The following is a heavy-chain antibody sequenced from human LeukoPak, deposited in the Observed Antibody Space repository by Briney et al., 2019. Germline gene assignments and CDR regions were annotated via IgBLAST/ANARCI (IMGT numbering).Heavy chain of an antibody. D-gene: IGHD4-23*01. CDR2: IYYSGST. CDR1: GGSINSYY. Sequence: SETLSLTCTVSGGSINSYYWSWIRQPPGKGLEWIGYIYYSGSTNYNPSLKSRVTISVDTSKNQFSLKLSSVTAADTAVYYCARHVRGPNYKRGGNVSGSASYYFDYWGQGTLVTVSS. J-gene: IGHJ4*02. CDR3: ARHVRGPNYKRGGNVSGSASYYFDY. V-gene: IGHV4-59*08.